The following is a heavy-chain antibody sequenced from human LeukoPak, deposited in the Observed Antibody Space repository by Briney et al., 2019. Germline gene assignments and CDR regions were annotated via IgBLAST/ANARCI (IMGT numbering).Heavy chain of an antibody. J-gene: IGHJ6*02. D-gene: IGHD3-10*01. Sequence: ASVKVSFKASGYTFTSYYIHWVRQAPGQGLEWMGIINPSGGSTSYAQKFQGRVTMTRDTSTSTVYMELSSLRSEDTAVYYCARPYYYGSGYYGMDVWGQGTTVTVSS. CDR1: GYTFTSYY. V-gene: IGHV1-46*01. CDR3: ARPYYYGSGYYGMDV. CDR2: INPSGGST.